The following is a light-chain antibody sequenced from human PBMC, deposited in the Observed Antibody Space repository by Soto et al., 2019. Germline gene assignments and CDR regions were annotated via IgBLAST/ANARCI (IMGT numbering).Light chain of an antibody. J-gene: IGKJ4*01. CDR1: QSISSW. V-gene: IGKV1-5*01. Sequence: DIQMTQSPSTLSASVGDRVTITCRASQSISSWLAWYQQRPGRAPEVLIYDASSLESGVPSRFSGSGSGTEFTRTISSLQPDDFATYYCQQYNSYPVTFGGGTKVEIK. CDR3: QQYNSYPVT. CDR2: DAS.